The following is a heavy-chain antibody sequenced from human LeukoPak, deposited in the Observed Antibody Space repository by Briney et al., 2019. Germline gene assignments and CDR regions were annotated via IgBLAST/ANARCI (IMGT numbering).Heavy chain of an antibody. V-gene: IGHV3-30*04. CDR1: GFTFSSYA. CDR2: ISYDGSNK. CDR3: AREALYGDCLDP. Sequence: GGSLRLSCAASGFTFSSYAMHWVRQAPGKGLEWVAVISYDGSNKYYAGSVKGRFTVSRDNSKNTLYLQMNSLRAEDTAVYYCAREALYGDCLDPWGQGTLVTVSS. J-gene: IGHJ5*02. D-gene: IGHD4-17*01.